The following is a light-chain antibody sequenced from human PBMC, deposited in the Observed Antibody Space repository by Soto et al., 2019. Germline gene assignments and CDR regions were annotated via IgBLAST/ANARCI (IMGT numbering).Light chain of an antibody. Sequence: AIQMTQSPSSLPASVGDRVIITCRASQDIRNDLTWYQQRPGKAPKLLIYAASRLQSGVPSRFSGSGSGTFFTLTINNLQPEDFATYYCQQADSVPFNFGPGTKVDIK. CDR2: AAS. V-gene: IGKV1-6*01. J-gene: IGKJ3*01. CDR3: QQADSVPFN. CDR1: QDIRND.